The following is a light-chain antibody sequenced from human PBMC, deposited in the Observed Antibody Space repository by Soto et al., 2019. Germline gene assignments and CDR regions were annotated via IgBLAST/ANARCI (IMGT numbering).Light chain of an antibody. J-gene: IGKJ1*01. CDR1: QSISNW. CDR2: KAS. CDR3: QQYNSYSRT. V-gene: IGKV1-5*03. Sequence: DIQMTQSPSTLSASVGDRVTITCRASQSISNWLAWYQQKPGKAPKLLIYKASSLESGVPSRFSGSGSGTEFTRTISSLQPDDFATYYCQQYNSYSRTFGQGTKVEIK.